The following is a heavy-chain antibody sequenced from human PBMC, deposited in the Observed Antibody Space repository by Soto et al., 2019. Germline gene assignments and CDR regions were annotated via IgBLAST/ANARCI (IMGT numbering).Heavy chain of an antibody. CDR3: AKEVERRFDCRY. CDR1: GFTFSSYA. D-gene: IGHD3-9*01. J-gene: IGHJ4*02. Sequence: EVQLLESGGGLVQPGGCLRLSCAASGFTFSSYAMSWVRQAPGKGLEWVSGIDGSGGRTYYADSVKGRFTISRDNSKNKLYLQMNSLRAEDTAVYYCAKEVERRFDCRYWGRGTLVTVSS. V-gene: IGHV3-23*01. CDR2: IDGSGGRT.